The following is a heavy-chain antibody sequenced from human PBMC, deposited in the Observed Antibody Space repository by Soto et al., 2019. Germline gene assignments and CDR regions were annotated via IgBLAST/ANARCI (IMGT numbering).Heavy chain of an antibody. D-gene: IGHD1-7*01. CDR1: GGTFSSYA. CDR3: ASANEYNWNYEAGFDY. CDR2: IIPIFGTA. J-gene: IGHJ4*02. Sequence: QVQLVQSGAEVKKPGSSVKVSCKASGGTFSSYAISWVRQAPGQGLEWMGGIIPIFGTANYAQKFQGRVTITADESMSTAYMELSSLRSEDTAVYYCASANEYNWNYEAGFDYWGQGTLVTVSS. V-gene: IGHV1-69*01.